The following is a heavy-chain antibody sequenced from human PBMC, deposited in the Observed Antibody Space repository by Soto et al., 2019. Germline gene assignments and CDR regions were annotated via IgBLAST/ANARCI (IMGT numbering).Heavy chain of an antibody. CDR3: ARWRSRRVVVPAAIVNWFDP. Sequence: SETLSLTCAVYGGSFSGYYWSWIRQPPGKGLEWIGEINHSGSTNYNPSLKSRVTISVDTSKNQFSLKLSSVTAADTAVYYCARWRSRRVVVPAAIVNWFDPWGQGTLVTVSS. J-gene: IGHJ5*02. D-gene: IGHD2-2*02. CDR2: INHSGST. CDR1: GGSFSGYY. V-gene: IGHV4-34*01.